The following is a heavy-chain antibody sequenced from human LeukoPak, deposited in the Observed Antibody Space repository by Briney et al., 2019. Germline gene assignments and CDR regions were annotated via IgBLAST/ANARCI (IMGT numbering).Heavy chain of an antibody. CDR2: INHSGST. CDR1: GXSFSGYY. J-gene: IGHJ6*02. Sequence: SETLSLTCAVYGXSFSGYYGSWIRQPPGKGLEWIGEINHSGSTNYNPSLKSRVTISVDTSKNQFSLKLSSVTAADTAVYYCALHCSSTSCYDGAYYYYYYGMDVWGQGTTVTVSS. V-gene: IGHV4-34*01. D-gene: IGHD2-2*01. CDR3: ALHCSSTSCYDGAYYYYYYGMDV.